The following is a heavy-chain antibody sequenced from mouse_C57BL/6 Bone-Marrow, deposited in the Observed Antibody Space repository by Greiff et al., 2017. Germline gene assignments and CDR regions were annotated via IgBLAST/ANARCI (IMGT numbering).Heavy chain of an antibody. Sequence: QVQLQQPGAELVKPGASVKVSCKASGYTFTSYWMHWVKQRPGQGLEWIGRIHPSDSDTNYNQKFKGKATLTVDKSSSTAYMQLISLTSEDSAVYYCAINYGSSPWFAYWGQGTLVTVSA. V-gene: IGHV1-74*01. J-gene: IGHJ3*01. CDR2: IHPSDSDT. CDR3: AINYGSSPWFAY. D-gene: IGHD1-1*01. CDR1: GYTFTSYW.